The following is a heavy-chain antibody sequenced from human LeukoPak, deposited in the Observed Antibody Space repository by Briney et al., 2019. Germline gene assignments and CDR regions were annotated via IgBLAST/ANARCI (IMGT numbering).Heavy chain of an antibody. CDR2: IYPGDSNT. CDR3: ARDLGYCRGGSSPYPSTFDY. Sequence: GESLKISCKGSGYTFTTYWIGWVRQMPGKGLEWMGIIYPGDSNTRYSPSFQGQVTISADKSISTAYLQWSSLKASDTAMYYCARDLGYCRGGSSPYPSTFDYWGQGTLVTVSS. CDR1: GYTFTTYW. V-gene: IGHV5-51*01. J-gene: IGHJ4*02. D-gene: IGHD2-15*01.